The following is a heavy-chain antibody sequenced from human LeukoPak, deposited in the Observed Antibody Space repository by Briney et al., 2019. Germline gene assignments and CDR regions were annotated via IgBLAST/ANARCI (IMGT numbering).Heavy chain of an antibody. CDR3: ARLVIRSSWFDY. V-gene: IGHV4-39*01. D-gene: IGHD6-13*01. CDR2: IYYGGST. CDR1: GGSISSSSYY. J-gene: IGHJ4*02. Sequence: SETLSLTCTVSGGSISSSSYYWGWIRQPPGKGLEWIGSIYYGGSTYYNPSLKSRVTISVDTSKNQFSLKLSSVTAADTAVYYCARLVIRSSWFDYWGQGTLVTVSS.